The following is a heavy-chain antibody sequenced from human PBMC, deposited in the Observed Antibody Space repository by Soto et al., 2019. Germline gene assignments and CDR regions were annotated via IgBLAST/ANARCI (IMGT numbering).Heavy chain of an antibody. CDR1: GGSVSSGRYY. D-gene: IGHD1-26*01. CDR3: AGGTWELLEGYYYYYGMDG. CDR2: IYYSWST. V-gene: IGHV4-61*01. J-gene: IGHJ6*02. Sequence: QVQLQESGPGLVKPSETLSLTCNVSGGSVSSGRYYWSWIRQPPGKGLEWIGYIYYSWSTNYNPSLKRRVTISVDTSKNQFSLKLSSVTAADTAVYYCAGGTWELLEGYYYYYGMDGWGQGTTVTVSS.